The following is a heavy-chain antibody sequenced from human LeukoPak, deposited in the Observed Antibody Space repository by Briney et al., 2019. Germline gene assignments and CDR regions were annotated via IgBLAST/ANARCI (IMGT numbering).Heavy chain of an antibody. Sequence: EASVKVSCKASGYTFTSYGISWVRQAPGQGLEWMGWISAYNGNTNYAQKLQGRVTMTTDTSTSTAHMELRSLRSDGTAVYYCARRLREYCSGGSCYGTNWFDPWGQGTLVTVSS. V-gene: IGHV1-18*01. J-gene: IGHJ5*02. CDR2: ISAYNGNT. CDR3: ARRLREYCSGGSCYGTNWFDP. D-gene: IGHD2-15*01. CDR1: GYTFTSYG.